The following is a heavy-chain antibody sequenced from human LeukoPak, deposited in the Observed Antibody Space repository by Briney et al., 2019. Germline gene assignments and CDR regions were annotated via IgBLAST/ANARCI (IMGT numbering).Heavy chain of an antibody. V-gene: IGHV3-23*01. CDR2: ISSSGGST. D-gene: IGHD2-2*01. J-gene: IGHJ4*02. CDR1: GFTFSSYA. CDR3: AKRIGSSTTQIDY. Sequence: GGSLRLSCAASGFTFSSYAMSWVRQAPGKGLEWISAISSSGGSTYYADSVKGRFTISRDNSKNALYLQMNGLRVEDTAIYYCAKRIGSSTTQIDYWGQGTLVTVSS.